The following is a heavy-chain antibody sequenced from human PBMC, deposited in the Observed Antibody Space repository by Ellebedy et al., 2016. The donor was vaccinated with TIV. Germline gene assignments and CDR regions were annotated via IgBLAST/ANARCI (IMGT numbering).Heavy chain of an antibody. CDR3: SREISYYYGMDV. Sequence: MPSETLSLTCVVTDDSISSGHWWSWVRRPPGKGLEWIGETYHSGFPNYNPSLKSRVTISVDTPKNPFSLMLSSVTAADTAVYYFSREISYYYGMDVWGQGTTVTVSS. J-gene: IGHJ6*02. V-gene: IGHV4/OR15-8*01. CDR1: DDSISSGHW. CDR2: TYHSGFP. D-gene: IGHD3-3*01.